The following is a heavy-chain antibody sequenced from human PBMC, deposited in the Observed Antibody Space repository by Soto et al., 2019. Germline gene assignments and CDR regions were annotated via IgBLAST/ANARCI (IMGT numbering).Heavy chain of an antibody. D-gene: IGHD5-12*01. J-gene: IGHJ3*01. CDR1: AFIFSSYE. CDR3: AREGTDAYNYGFDV. V-gene: IGHV3-48*03. CDR2: ISSSGTSK. Sequence: QTGGSLRLSCAASAFIFSSYEMNWVRQAPGKGLEWVAYISSSGTSKYYADPVKGRFTISRDNAKNSLYLQMNSLRAEDTAFYYCAREGTDAYNYGFDVWGQGTMVTVSS.